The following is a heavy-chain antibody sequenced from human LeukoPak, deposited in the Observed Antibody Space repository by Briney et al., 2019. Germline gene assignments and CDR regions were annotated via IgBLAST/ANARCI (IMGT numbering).Heavy chain of an antibody. CDR1: DFTFSSYG. D-gene: IGHD2/OR15-2a*01. V-gene: IGHV3-23*01. J-gene: IGHJ4*02. CDR2: ISGSGVST. Sequence: GGSLRLSCAASDFTFSSYGMTWVRQAPGKGLEWVSGISGSGVSTYYADSVKGRFTISRDNSMNTLYLHMNSLRVEDTAVYYCAKNSAGHDYWGLGTLVTVSS. CDR3: AKNSAGHDY.